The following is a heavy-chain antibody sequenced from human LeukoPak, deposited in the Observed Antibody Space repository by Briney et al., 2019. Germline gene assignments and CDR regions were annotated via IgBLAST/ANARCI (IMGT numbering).Heavy chain of an antibody. Sequence: SSETLSLTCIVSGGPISTHYWSWRRQPPGKGLEWIGYNDYSGSTNYNPSLKSRVTVSVDTSKNQFSLKLNSVTAADTAVYYCARGATFRGTYYMDVWGKGTTVTVSS. J-gene: IGHJ6*03. V-gene: IGHV4-59*11. CDR1: GGPISTHY. D-gene: IGHD3-10*01. CDR3: ARGATFRGTYYMDV. CDR2: NDYSGST.